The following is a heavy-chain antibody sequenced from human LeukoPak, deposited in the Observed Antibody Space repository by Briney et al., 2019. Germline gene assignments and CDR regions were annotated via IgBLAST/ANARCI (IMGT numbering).Heavy chain of an antibody. Sequence: GGSLRLSCAASGFTFSSYTMNWVRQAPGKGLEWVSSISSSSSYIYYADSVNGRFTISRYNAKNSLYLQMNRLRAEDTAVYYCARGKYSSAGAFDIWGQGTMVTVSS. D-gene: IGHD6-25*01. CDR3: ARGKYSSAGAFDI. CDR1: GFTFSSYT. V-gene: IGHV3-21*01. J-gene: IGHJ3*02. CDR2: ISSSSSYI.